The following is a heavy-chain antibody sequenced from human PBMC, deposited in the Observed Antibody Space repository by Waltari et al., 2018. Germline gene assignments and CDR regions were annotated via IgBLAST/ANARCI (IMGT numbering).Heavy chain of an antibody. D-gene: IGHD3-22*01. CDR3: LRDSSGSHFDY. J-gene: IGHJ4*02. V-gene: IGHV1-2*06. CDR1: GYTFTGSA. Sequence: LVQSGPEVTKPGASVNVSCKAAGYTFTGSAILWVRQAPGQGLEWMGRINHKNGDTHYAQNFQGRVALTTDTSTNTAFMELQRLRSDDTAVYYCLRDSSGSHFDYWGQGTLVTVSS. CDR2: INHKNGDT.